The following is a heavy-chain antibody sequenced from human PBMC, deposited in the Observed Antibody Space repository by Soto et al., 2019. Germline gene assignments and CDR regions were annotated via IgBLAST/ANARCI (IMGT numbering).Heavy chain of an antibody. J-gene: IGHJ6*02. CDR1: GFTFSSYG. D-gene: IGHD2-2*02. CDR2: ISYDGSNK. Sequence: PAGSLRLSCAASGFTFSSYGMHWVRQAPGKGLEWVAVISYDGSNKYYADSVKGRFTISRDNSKNTLYLQMNSLRAEDTAVYYCAKDRSSGYCSSTSCYTGYYYYYGMDVWGQGTTVTVSS. CDR3: AKDRSSGYCSSTSCYTGYYYYYGMDV. V-gene: IGHV3-30*18.